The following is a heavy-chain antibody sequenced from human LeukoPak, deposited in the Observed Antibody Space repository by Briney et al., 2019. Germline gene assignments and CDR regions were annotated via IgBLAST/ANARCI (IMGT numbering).Heavy chain of an antibody. V-gene: IGHV4-39*01. J-gene: IGHJ4*02. Sequence: SETLSLTCTVSGGSISSGSYYWGWIRQPPGKGLEWIWSIYYSGSPYYNPSLKSRVTISVDTSKNQFSLKLSSVTAADTAVYYCARLSGAIFGVVITLYYFDYWGQGTLVTVSS. CDR2: IYYSGSP. CDR1: GGSISSGSYY. CDR3: ARLSGAIFGVVITLYYFDY. D-gene: IGHD3-3*01.